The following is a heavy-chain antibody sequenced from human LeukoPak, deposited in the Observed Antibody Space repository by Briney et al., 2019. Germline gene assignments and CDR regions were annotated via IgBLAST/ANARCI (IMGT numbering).Heavy chain of an antibody. D-gene: IGHD1-26*01. CDR1: GGSISSSSYY. J-gene: IGHJ4*02. CDR2: IYYSGST. V-gene: IGHV4-39*07. CDR3: AREVGATTLAPKKFDY. Sequence: SETLSLTCTVSGGSISSSSYYWGWIRQPPGKGLEWIGSIYYSGSTYYNPSLKSRVTISVDTSKNQYSLKLSSVTAADTAVYYCAREVGATTLAPKKFDYWGQGTLVTVSS.